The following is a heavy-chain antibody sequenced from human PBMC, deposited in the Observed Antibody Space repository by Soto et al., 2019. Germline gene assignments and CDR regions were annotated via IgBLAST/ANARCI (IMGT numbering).Heavy chain of an antibody. CDR3: ARTSGSGTRRWFDP. J-gene: IGHJ5*02. CDR1: GVSLSTSGVG. V-gene: IGHV2-5*02. D-gene: IGHD3-10*01. Sequence: QITLKESGPTLVKPTQTLTLTCTFSGVSLSTSGVGVGWIRQPPGKALEWLALIYWDDDKHYSPSLKSRLTISTDTSKNQVVLTMTNMDPVDTATYCCARTSGSGTRRWFDPCGQGTLVTVSS. CDR2: IYWDDDK.